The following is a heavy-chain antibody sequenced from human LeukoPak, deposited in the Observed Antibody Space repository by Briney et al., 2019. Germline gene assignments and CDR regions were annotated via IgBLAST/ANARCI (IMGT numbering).Heavy chain of an antibody. CDR1: GFTFSSYG. D-gene: IGHD1-26*01. CDR3: AKDRGGGSYYEYYFDY. J-gene: IGHJ4*02. CDR2: ISGSGGST. V-gene: IGHV3-23*01. Sequence: GGSLRLSCAASGFTFSSYGMSWVRQAPGKGLEWVSAISGSGGSTYYADSVKGRFTISRDNSKNTLYLQMNSLRAEDTAVYYCAKDRGGGSYYEYYFDYWGQGTLVTVSS.